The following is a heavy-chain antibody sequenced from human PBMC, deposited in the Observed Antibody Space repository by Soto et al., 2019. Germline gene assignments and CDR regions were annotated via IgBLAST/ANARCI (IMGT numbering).Heavy chain of an antibody. J-gene: IGHJ5*02. CDR1: GYTFTSYY. D-gene: IGHD6-13*01. CDR3: ARVSYSGNWFVHSVAGPNWFDP. Sequence: ASVKVSCKASGYTFTSYYMHWVRQAPGQGLEWMGIINPSGGSTSYAQKFQGRVTMTTDTSTSTASMELSSLRSDDTAVYYCARVSYSGNWFVHSVAGPNWFDPWGQGTLVTVSS. V-gene: IGHV1-46*01. CDR2: INPSGGST.